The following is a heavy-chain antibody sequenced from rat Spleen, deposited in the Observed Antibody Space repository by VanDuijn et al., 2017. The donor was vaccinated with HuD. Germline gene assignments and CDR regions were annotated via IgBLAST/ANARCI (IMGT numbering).Heavy chain of an antibody. Sequence: EVKLVESGGGLVQPGRSLKLSCAASGFNFNDYWMGWVRQAPGKGLEWIGEINKDSRTIKYSPSLKDKFTISRDNAQNTLFLQMNKLGSEDTAIYYCTRYYEGYVMDVWGQGASVTVSS. D-gene: IGHD1-12*01. CDR2: INKDSRTI. V-gene: IGHV4-2*01. CDR1: GFNFNDYW. J-gene: IGHJ4*01. CDR3: TRYYEGYVMDV.